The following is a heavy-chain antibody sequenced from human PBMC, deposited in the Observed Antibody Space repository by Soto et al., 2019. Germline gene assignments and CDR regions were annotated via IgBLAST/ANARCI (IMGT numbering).Heavy chain of an antibody. Sequence: KTSETLSLTCTVSGGSISSGDYYWSWIRQPPGKGLEWIGYIYYSGSTYYNPSLKSRVTISVDTSKNQFSLKLSSVTAADTAVYYCARGFYESETGAYYFDYWGQGTLVTVSS. CDR2: IYYSGST. J-gene: IGHJ4*02. CDR1: GGSISSGDYY. CDR3: ARGFYESETGAYYFDY. V-gene: IGHV4-30-4*01. D-gene: IGHD1-1*01.